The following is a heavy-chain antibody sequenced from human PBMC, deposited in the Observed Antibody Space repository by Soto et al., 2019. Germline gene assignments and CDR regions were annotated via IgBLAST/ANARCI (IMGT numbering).Heavy chain of an antibody. Sequence: ASVKVSCKASGYTFTSYGISWVRQAPGQGLEWMGWISAYNGNTNYAQKLQGRATMTTDTSTSTAYMELRSLRSDDTAVYYCARAYYGSWSYYNVPGWFDFWGQGTLVTVSS. D-gene: IGHD3-10*01. V-gene: IGHV1-18*01. J-gene: IGHJ5*01. CDR2: ISAYNGNT. CDR3: ARAYYGSWSYYNVPGWFDF. CDR1: GYTFTSYG.